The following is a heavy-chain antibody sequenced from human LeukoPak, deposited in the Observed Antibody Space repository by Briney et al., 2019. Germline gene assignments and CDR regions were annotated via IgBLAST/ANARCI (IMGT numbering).Heavy chain of an antibody. V-gene: IGHV3-33*01. Sequence: PGGSLRLSCAASGFTFSNYGMHWVRQAAGKGLEWVAVIWYDGNHKYYADSVKGLFTISRENSKTTLFLQMNSLRAEDTAVYYCARQPEKLVAYAQGSWFDPWGQGTLVTVSS. J-gene: IGHJ5*02. CDR3: ARQPEKLVAYAQGSWFDP. D-gene: IGHD2-8*02. CDR1: GFTFSNYG. CDR2: IWYDGNHK.